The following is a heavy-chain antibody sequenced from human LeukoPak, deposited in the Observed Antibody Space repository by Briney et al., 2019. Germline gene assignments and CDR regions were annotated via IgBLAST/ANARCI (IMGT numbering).Heavy chain of an antibody. V-gene: IGHV4-31*03. CDR3: ARDQVECTGGTCQSRVGFDF. Sequence: SETLSLTCTVSGDSISNGVKYWSWIRQHPGRGLEWIGYIYHSGRSYYNPALKSRITMSVDTSKNQFSLNLSSVTAADTAVYYCARDQVECTGGTCQSRVGFDFWGQGTLVTVSS. CDR2: IYHSGRS. J-gene: IGHJ4*02. D-gene: IGHD2-8*02. CDR1: GDSISNGVKY.